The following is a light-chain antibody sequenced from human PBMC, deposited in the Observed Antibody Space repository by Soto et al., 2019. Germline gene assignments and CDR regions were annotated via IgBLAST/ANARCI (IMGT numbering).Light chain of an antibody. V-gene: IGKV3-20*01. CDR3: QQYGSSPPLP. J-gene: IGKJ4*01. CDR1: QSVSSS. Sequence: EIVLTQSPGTLSLSPGEIATLSCRASQSVSSSFAWYQQKPGQAPRLLIHGASSRATGIPDRFSGSGSGTDFTLTISRLEPEDFAVYYCQQYGSSPPLPFGGGTKVEIK. CDR2: GAS.